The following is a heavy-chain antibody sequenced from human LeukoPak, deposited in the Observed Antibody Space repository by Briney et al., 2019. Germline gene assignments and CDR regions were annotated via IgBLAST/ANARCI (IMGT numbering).Heavy chain of an antibody. J-gene: IGHJ4*02. CDR3: ARVNYYDSSGYEYYFDY. CDR1: GGSISSYY. V-gene: IGHV4-59*01. CDR2: IYYSGST. D-gene: IGHD3-22*01. Sequence: SETLSLTCTVSGGSISSYYWSWIRQPPGKGLECIGYIYYSGSTNYNPSLKSRVTISVDTSKNQFSLKLSSVTAADTAMYYCARVNYYDSSGYEYYFDYWGQGTLVTVSS.